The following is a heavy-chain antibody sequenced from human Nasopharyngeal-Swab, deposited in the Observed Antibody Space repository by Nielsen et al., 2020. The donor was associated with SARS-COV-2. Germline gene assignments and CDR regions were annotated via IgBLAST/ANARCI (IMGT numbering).Heavy chain of an antibody. J-gene: IGHJ4*02. V-gene: IGHV1-2*06. CDR2: INPNSGGT. D-gene: IGHD3-9*01. CDR3: ARVRTKTKYYDILTGLGGDFDY. Sequence: WVRQAPGQGLEWMGRINPNSGGTNYAQKFQGRVTMTRDTSINTAYMELNRLRSDDTAVYYCARVRTKTKYYDILTGLGGDFDYWGQGTLVTVSS.